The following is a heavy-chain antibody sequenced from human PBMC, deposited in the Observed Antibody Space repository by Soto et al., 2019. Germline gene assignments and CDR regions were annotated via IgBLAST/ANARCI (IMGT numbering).Heavy chain of an antibody. CDR3: ARGRVDGGELDL. Sequence: VQLVESGGGVVQPGRSLRLSCAASGFTFRTYGMYWVRRAPGKGLEWVAVIWYDASNKYYADSVKGRFTISRDNSENTLYLQMNILRAEDTAVYYCARGRVDGGELDLWGQGTLVTVSS. CDR2: IWYDASNK. CDR1: GFTFRTYG. J-gene: IGHJ4*02. D-gene: IGHD1-26*01. V-gene: IGHV3-33*01.